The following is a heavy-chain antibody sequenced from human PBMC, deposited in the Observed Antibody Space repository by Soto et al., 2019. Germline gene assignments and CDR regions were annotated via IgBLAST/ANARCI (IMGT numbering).Heavy chain of an antibody. Sequence: SETLSLTCAVSGGSSSSGGYSRSWIRQPPGKGLEWIGYIYHSGSTYYADSVKGRFTISRDNSKNTLYLQMNGLRAEDTAVYYCARDSGDDSSGPDAFDIWGQGTMVTVSS. V-gene: IGHV4-30-2*01. CDR1: GGSSSSGGYS. D-gene: IGHD3-22*01. J-gene: IGHJ3*02. CDR3: ARDSGDDSSGPDAFDI. CDR2: IYHSGST.